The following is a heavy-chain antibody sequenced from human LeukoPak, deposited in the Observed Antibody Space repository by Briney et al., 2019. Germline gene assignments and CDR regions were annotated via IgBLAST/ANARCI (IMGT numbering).Heavy chain of an antibody. V-gene: IGHV3-11*01. Sequence: GGSLRLSCAASGFTVSTNYMSWIRQAPGKGLEWVSYISSTGSTIYYADSVKGRFTISRDNAKNSLYLQMNSLRAEDTAVYYCARGPFWSGYYDDWGQGTLVTVSS. CDR3: ARGPFWSGYYDD. CDR2: ISSTGSTI. J-gene: IGHJ4*02. D-gene: IGHD3-3*01. CDR1: GFTVSTNY.